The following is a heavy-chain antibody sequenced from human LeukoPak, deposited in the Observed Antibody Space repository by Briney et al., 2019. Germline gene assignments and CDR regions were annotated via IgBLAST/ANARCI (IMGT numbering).Heavy chain of an antibody. CDR3: ARGHYDILTGSIPPPDY. J-gene: IGHJ4*02. D-gene: IGHD3-9*01. CDR2: INSDGSST. CDR1: GFTFSGYA. Sequence: GGSLRLSCVGSGFTFSGYAMSWVRQAPGKGLVWVSRINSDGSSTSYADSVKGRFTISRDNAKNTLYLQMNSLRAEDTAVYYCARGHYDILTGSIPPPDYWGQGTLVTVSS. V-gene: IGHV3-74*01.